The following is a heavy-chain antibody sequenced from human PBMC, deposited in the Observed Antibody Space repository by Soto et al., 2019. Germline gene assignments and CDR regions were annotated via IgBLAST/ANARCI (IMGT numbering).Heavy chain of an antibody. CDR3: TREQSDDNYFDP. Sequence: SETLSLTCTVSGAALSGGGYFYTWVRQPPGKGLEWLGYIYYSGGTNYNPSLKSRVTISLGKSKSQFSLRLSSVTAADTAVYYCTREQSDDNYFDPWGQGTLVTVSS. CDR2: IYYSGGT. D-gene: IGHD6-19*01. CDR1: GAALSGGGYF. J-gene: IGHJ5*02. V-gene: IGHV4-61*08.